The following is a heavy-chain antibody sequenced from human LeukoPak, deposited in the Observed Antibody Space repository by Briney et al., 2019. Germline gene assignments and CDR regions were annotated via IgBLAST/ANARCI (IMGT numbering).Heavy chain of an antibody. V-gene: IGHV3-9*01. J-gene: IGHJ4*02. CDR2: ISWNSGSI. Sequence: GRSLRLSCAASGFTFDDYAMHWVRQAPGKGLEWVSGISWNSGSIGYADSVKGRFTISRDNSKNTLYLQMNSLRAEDTAVYYCAKNIAVAANGGQRGPGDYWGQGTLVTVSS. CDR1: GFTFDDYA. D-gene: IGHD6-19*01. CDR3: AKNIAVAANGGQRGPGDY.